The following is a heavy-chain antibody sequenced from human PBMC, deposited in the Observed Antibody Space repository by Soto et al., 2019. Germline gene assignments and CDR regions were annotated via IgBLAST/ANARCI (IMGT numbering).Heavy chain of an antibody. V-gene: IGHV1-69*01. Sequence: QVQLVQSGAEVKKPGSPLKVSCKASGGTFSGYEISWVRQAPGQGLEWMGGIIPIFGTTNYAQKFQGRVTITADQSTSSAYMELNSLRSEDTAVYFCARGGGKGSNYIIDYWGQGTLVTVSS. CDR1: GGTFSGYE. CDR2: IIPIFGTT. J-gene: IGHJ4*02. CDR3: ARGGGKGSNYIIDY. D-gene: IGHD4-4*01.